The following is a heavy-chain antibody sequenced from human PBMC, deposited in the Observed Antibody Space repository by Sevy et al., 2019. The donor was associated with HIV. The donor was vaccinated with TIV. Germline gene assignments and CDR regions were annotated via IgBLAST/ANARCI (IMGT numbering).Heavy chain of an antibody. J-gene: IGHJ5*02. CDR3: ARIYDH. CDR2: ISYRGAT. V-gene: IGHV4-39*01. CDR1: GGSIATFGSF. Sequence: SETLSLTCSVSGGSIATFGSFWGWIRQPPGKGLEWIGDISYRGATNYNPSLKSRATISVDTSKSQLSLKLTSLTPADTAVYYCARIYDHWGQGVLVTVSS.